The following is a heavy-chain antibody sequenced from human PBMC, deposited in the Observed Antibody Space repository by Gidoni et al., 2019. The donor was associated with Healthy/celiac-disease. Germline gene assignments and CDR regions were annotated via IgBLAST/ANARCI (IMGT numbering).Heavy chain of an antibody. J-gene: IGHJ6*02. V-gene: IGHV3-9*01. CDR1: GFTFDDYA. CDR3: AKDKTAGAHTGNYYYGMDV. D-gene: IGHD3-10*01. Sequence: EVQLVESGGSLVQPGRSLRLSCAASGFTFDDYAMHWVRQAPGKGLEWVSGISWNSGSIGYADSVKGRFTISRDNAKNSLYLQMNSLRAEDTALYYCAKDKTAGAHTGNYYYGMDVWGQGTTVTVSS. CDR2: ISWNSGSI.